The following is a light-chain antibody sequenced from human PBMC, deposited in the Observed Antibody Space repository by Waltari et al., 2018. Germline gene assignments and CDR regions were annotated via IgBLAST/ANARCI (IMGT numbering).Light chain of an antibody. CDR2: HDV. CDR3: QAWDGTTVI. CDR1: ELDNMF. J-gene: IGLJ2*01. Sequence: SYEVTQPPSVSVSPGQTASITCSGDELDNMFVWWYQQKPGQSPVVIFYHDVKRPSGIPGRFSGSSSGKTATLTIGGTQAMDEADYYCQAWDGTTVIFGGGTKLTVL. V-gene: IGLV3-1*01.